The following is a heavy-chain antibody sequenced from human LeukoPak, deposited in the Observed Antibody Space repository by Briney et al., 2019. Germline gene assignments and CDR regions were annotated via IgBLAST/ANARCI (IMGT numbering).Heavy chain of an antibody. CDR1: GFTFSSYG. V-gene: IGHV3-30*02. D-gene: IGHD5-12*01. CDR2: IRYDGSNK. CDR3: ARDWRLVATIRGY. J-gene: IGHJ4*02. Sequence: GGSLRLSCAASGFTFSSYGMHWVRQAPGKGLEWVAFIRYDGSNKYYADSVKGRFTISRDNSKNSLYLQMNSLRAEDTAVYYCARDWRLVATIRGYWGQGTLVTVSS.